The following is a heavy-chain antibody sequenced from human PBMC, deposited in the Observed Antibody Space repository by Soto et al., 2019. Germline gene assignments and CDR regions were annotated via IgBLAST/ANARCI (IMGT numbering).Heavy chain of an antibody. V-gene: IGHV1-69*01. D-gene: IGHD2-15*01. CDR3: ASLYCSGGSCYSSRPRGAFDI. Sequence: QVQLVQSGAEVKKPGSSMKVSCKASGGTFSSYAISWVRQAPGQGLEWMGGIIPIFGTANYAQKFQGRVTITADESTSTAYMELSSLRSEDTAVYYCASLYCSGGSCYSSRPRGAFDIWGQGTMVTVSS. J-gene: IGHJ3*02. CDR2: IIPIFGTA. CDR1: GGTFSSYA.